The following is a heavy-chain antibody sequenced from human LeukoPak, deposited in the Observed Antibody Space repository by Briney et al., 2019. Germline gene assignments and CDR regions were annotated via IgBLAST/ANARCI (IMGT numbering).Heavy chain of an antibody. V-gene: IGHV3-30*03. J-gene: IGHJ5*02. CDR2: ISYDGSNK. CDR3: ARDRLVTKGWFDP. CDR1: GFSFSSYW. D-gene: IGHD5-12*01. Sequence: TGGSLGLSCAASGFSFSSYWMSWVRQAPGKGLEWVAVISYDGSNKYYADSVKGRFTISRDNSKNTLYLQMNSLRAEDTAVYYCARDRLVTKGWFDPWGQGTLVTVSS.